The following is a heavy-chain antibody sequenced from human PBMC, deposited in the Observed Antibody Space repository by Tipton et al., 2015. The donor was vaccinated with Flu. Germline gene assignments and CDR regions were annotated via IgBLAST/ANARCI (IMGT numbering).Heavy chain of an antibody. CDR3: ARDAITIFGVAQVYYYGMDV. D-gene: IGHD3-3*01. Sequence: LSCTVSGGSISSSSYYWGWIRQPPGKGLEWIGSIYYSGSTYYNPSLKSRVTISVDTSRNQFSLKLSSVTAADTAVYYCARDAITIFGVAQVYYYGMDVWGQGTTVTVSS. CDR1: GGSISSSSYY. CDR2: IYYSGST. V-gene: IGHV4-39*07. J-gene: IGHJ6*02.